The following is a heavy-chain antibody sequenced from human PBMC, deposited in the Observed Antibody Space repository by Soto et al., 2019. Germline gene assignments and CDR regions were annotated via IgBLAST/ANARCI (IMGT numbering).Heavy chain of an antibody. Sequence: EVQLAESGGGLIQPGGSLRLSCATSGFTFSRYWIHWVRQAPGAGLVWVSRISGDAVHTDYAESVKGRFTVSRDIAKSTGYLQMNDLRAEDTAIYYCARLGFVGEGDFWGQGILVNVSS. J-gene: IGHJ4*02. CDR3: ARLGFVGEGDF. D-gene: IGHD3-16*01. V-gene: IGHV3-74*01. CDR2: ISGDAVHT. CDR1: GFTFSRYW.